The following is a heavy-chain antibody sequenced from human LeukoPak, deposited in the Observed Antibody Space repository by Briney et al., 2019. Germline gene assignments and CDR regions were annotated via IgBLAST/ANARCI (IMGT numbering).Heavy chain of an antibody. V-gene: IGHV3-20*04. J-gene: IGHJ5*02. D-gene: IGHD7-27*01. CDR2: ISRDGGST. Sequence: GGSLRLSCTTSGFNFGDYGLSWFRHAPGKGLEWVFGISRDGGSTGYPDSVKGRFSISRDNAKNSLYLQMNSLRAEDTALYYCARGNWETFDPWGQGTLVTVSS. CDR1: GFNFGDYG. CDR3: ARGNWETFDP.